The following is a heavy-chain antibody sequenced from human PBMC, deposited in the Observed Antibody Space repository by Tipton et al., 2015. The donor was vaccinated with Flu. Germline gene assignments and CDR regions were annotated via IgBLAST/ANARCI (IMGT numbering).Heavy chain of an antibody. Sequence: TLSLTCTVSGGSLSSYYWSWIRQPAGKGLEWIGRIYTSGNTNYNPSLKSRVTMSVDTSKNQFSLKLNSVAAADTAVYYCARGGYNLVYWGQGTLVTVSS. CDR3: ARGGYNLVY. CDR1: GGSLSSYY. J-gene: IGHJ4*02. CDR2: IYTSGNT. V-gene: IGHV4-4*07. D-gene: IGHD5-24*01.